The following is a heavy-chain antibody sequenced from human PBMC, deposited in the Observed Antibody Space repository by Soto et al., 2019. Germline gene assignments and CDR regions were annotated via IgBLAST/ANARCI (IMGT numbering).Heavy chain of an antibody. Sequence: EMQLVESGGGLVQPGRSLRLSCAASGFTFGDYAMHWVRQVPGKGLEWVSGFKWNSGDVGYADSVKGRFTISRDNAKNSLYLQMNSLRPEDTAVYYCAKDRSSGSPYYGMDFWGQGTMVIVSS. CDR1: GFTFGDYA. J-gene: IGHJ6*02. D-gene: IGHD3-10*01. CDR3: AKDRSSGSPYYGMDF. V-gene: IGHV3-9*01. CDR2: FKWNSGDV.